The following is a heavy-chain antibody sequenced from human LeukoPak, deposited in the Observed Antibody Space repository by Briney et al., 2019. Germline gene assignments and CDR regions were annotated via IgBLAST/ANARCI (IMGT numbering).Heavy chain of an antibody. CDR3: AREVSGGSGWPGGSDY. V-gene: IGHV3-21*01. CDR1: GFTFSTYS. Sequence: GGSLRLSCAASGFTFSTYSMNWVRQAPGKGLEWVSSISSSSSYISYADSMKGRFTISRDNAKNSLYLQMNSLRAEDSAVYYCAREVSGGSGWPGGSDYWGQGTLVTVSS. J-gene: IGHJ4*02. D-gene: IGHD6-19*01. CDR2: ISSSSSYI.